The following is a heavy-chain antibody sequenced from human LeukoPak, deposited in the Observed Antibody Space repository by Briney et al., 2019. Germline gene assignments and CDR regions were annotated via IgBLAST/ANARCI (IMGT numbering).Heavy chain of an antibody. J-gene: IGHJ4*02. V-gene: IGHV4-34*01. CDR1: GGSFSGYY. Sequence: KSSETLSLTCAVYGGSFSGYYWSWICQPPGKGLEWIGEINHSGSTNYNPSLKSRVTISVDTSKNQFSLKLSSVTAADTAVYYCARDQQWVDYWGQGTLVTVSS. CDR2: INHSGST. D-gene: IGHD6-19*01. CDR3: ARDQQWVDY.